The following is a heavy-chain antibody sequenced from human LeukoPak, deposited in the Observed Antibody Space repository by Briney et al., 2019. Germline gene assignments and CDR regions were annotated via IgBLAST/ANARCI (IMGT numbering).Heavy chain of an antibody. CDR1: GDSISSGDYY. V-gene: IGHV4-61*02. J-gene: IGHJ3*02. D-gene: IGHD3-22*01. Sequence: SETLSLSCTVSGDSISSGDYYWSWIRQPAGKGLEWIGRISSSGSTNYNPSLKSRVTISVDTSKNQFSLKLSSVTAADTAVYFCARGPYSYDSSGAFDIWGQGTMVTVSS. CDR3: ARGPYSYDSSGAFDI. CDR2: ISSSGST.